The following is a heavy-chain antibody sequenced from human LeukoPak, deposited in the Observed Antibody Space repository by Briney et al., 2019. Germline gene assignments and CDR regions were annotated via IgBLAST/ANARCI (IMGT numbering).Heavy chain of an antibody. CDR1: GFTFSDSA. D-gene: IGHD3-22*01. CDR2: IRSKTNSYAT. CDR3: TRTNYDSSDYPHPFDS. J-gene: IGHJ4*02. Sequence: PGGSLRHSCAAAGFTFSDSAVHWVRQASGKGLEWIGGIRSKTNSYATAYAASVKGNITSSRDDSKNPAYLQMNSLNTEDTAVYYCTRTNYDSSDYPHPFDSWGQGTLVTVSS. V-gene: IGHV3-73*01.